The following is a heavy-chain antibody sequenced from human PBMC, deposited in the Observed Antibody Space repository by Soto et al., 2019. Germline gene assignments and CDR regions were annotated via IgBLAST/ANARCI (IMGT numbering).Heavy chain of an antibody. CDR2: IKSKTDGGTT. D-gene: IGHD1-26*01. CDR3: SALGV. CDR1: GFNFINAW. V-gene: IGHV3-15*07. J-gene: IGHJ6*02. Sequence: EVQLVESGGGLVEPGGSLRLSCAASGFNFINAWMHWVRQAPGKGLEWVGRIKSKTDGGTTDYAAPVKGRLIISRDDSKNTLYLQINSLKMKDTAVYYCSALGVWGQGTTVTVSS.